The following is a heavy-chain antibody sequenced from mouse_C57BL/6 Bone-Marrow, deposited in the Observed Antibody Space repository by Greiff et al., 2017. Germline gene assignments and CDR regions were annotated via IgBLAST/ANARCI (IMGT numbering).Heavy chain of an antibody. D-gene: IGHD1-1*01. J-gene: IGHJ2*01. Sequence: VQLKQSGAELVRPGASVKLSCKASGYTFTSYTMHWVKQRPGQGLEWIGYINPSSGYTKYNQKFKDKATLTADKSSSTTYMQLSSLTSEDSAVYYCSRVGYYGSIDYWGQGTTLTVSS. CDR1: GYTFTSYT. CDR2: INPSSGYT. CDR3: SRVGYYGSIDY. V-gene: IGHV1-4*01.